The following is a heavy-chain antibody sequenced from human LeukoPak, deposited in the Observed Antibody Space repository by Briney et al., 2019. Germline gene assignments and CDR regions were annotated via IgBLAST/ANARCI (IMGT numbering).Heavy chain of an antibody. CDR2: MEKELNGYAT. CDR1: GFTFSDSS. V-gene: IGHV3-73*01. Sequence: TGGSLRLSCAASGFTFSDSSIRWVRQASGKGLEWIGLMEKELNGYATAYAASVRGRFTISRDDSQNTAYLQMDSLKTEDTALYYCTRDSGTYNWLDPWGQGTLVTVSS. CDR3: TRDSGTYNWLDP. D-gene: IGHD1-26*01. J-gene: IGHJ5*02.